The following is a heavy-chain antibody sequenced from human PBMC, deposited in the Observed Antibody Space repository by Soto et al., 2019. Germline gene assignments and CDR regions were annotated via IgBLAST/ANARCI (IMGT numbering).Heavy chain of an antibody. CDR1: GFTFSSYD. Sequence: GGSLRLSCAASGFTFSSYDMHWVRQATGKGLEWVSAIGTAGDTYYPGSVKGRFTISRENAKNSLYLQMNSLRAEDTAVYYCARGEGYCSGGSCEGLDYWGQGTLVTVSS. V-gene: IGHV3-13*01. CDR3: ARGEGYCSGGSCEGLDY. D-gene: IGHD2-15*01. CDR2: IGTAGDT. J-gene: IGHJ4*02.